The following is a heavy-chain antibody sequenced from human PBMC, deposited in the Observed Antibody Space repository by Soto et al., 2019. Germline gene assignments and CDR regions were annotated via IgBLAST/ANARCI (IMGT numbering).Heavy chain of an antibody. D-gene: IGHD1-7*01. V-gene: IGHV3-48*01. CDR2: ISSSSSTI. CDR3: ARDISYPTGTSYMDV. CDR1: GFTFGSYS. J-gene: IGHJ6*03. Sequence: PGGSLRLSCAASGFTFGSYSMNWVRQAPGKGLEWVSYISSSSSTIYYADSVKGRFTISRDNAKNSLYLQMNSLRAEDTAVYYCARDISYPTGTSYMDVWGKGTTVTVSS.